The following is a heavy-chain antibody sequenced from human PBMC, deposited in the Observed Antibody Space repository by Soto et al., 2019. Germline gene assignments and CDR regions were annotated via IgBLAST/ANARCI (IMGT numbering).Heavy chain of an antibody. D-gene: IGHD1-1*01. V-gene: IGHV1-3*01. J-gene: IGHJ4*02. CDR1: RYSFTTYA. CDR2: INAGNGDT. Sequence: VASVKVSCKASRYSFTTYALHWVRQAPGQRLEWMGWINAGNGDTKYSEKFQGRVIITRDTSANTAYMELSSLRSEDTSVYYCARDPGTGAALRAYHFDYWGQGTLVTVSS. CDR3: ARDPGTGAALRAYHFDY.